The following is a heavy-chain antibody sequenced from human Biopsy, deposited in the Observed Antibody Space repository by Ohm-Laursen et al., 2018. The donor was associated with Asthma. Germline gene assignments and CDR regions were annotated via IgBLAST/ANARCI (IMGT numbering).Heavy chain of an antibody. CDR3: ERGISRVTGLFDHFDS. CDR1: GVSIRSYY. J-gene: IGHJ4*02. Sequence: GTLSLTCTVSGVSIRSYYWTWIRQPPGKGLEWIGNIHYSGSTYSNPSLKSRVTISVDTSKKQISLRLSSVTAADAAVYYCERGISRVTGLFDHFDSWGQGTLVTVSS. V-gene: IGHV4-59*01. CDR2: IHYSGST. D-gene: IGHD2-21*02.